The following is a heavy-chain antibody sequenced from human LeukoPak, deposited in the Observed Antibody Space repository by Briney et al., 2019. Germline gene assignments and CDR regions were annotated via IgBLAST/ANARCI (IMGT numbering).Heavy chain of an antibody. CDR2: MSPNNGKT. J-gene: IGHJ4*02. V-gene: IGHV1-8*01. CDR1: GDTFSNHP. CDR3: ARGSPKWSTLLDN. D-gene: IGHD2-8*01. Sequence: ASVKVSCKASGDTFSNHPINWVRQATGQGLEWMGWMSPNNGKTGYAQKFQGRVTITRNTSISTAYMEVSSLRSEDTAVYYCARGSPKWSTLLDNWGQGTLVTVSS.